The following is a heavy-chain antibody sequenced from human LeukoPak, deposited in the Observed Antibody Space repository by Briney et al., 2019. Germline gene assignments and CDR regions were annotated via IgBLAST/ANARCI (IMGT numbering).Heavy chain of an antibody. J-gene: IGHJ3*02. V-gene: IGHV3-30*18. CDR2: ISYDGSNK. CDR1: GFTVSSNY. D-gene: IGHD5-24*01. CDR3: AKVYEMATIDDAFDI. Sequence: GGSLRLSCAASGFTVSSNYMSWVRQAPGKGLEWVAVISYDGSNKYYADSVKGRFTISRDNSKNTLYLQMNSLRAEDTAVYYCAKVYEMATIDDAFDIWGQGTMVTVSS.